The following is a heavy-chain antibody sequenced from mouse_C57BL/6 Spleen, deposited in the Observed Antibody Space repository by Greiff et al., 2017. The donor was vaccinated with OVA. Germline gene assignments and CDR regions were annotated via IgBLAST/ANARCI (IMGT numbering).Heavy chain of an antibody. CDR1: GYTFTDYN. CDR3: ARGDSSGYFWFAY. CDR2: INPNNGGT. Sequence: VQLKESGPELVKPGASVKMSCKASGYTFTDYNMHWVKQSHGKSLEWIGYINPNNGGTSYNQKFKGKATLTVNKSSSTAYMELRSLTSEDSAVYYCARGDSSGYFWFAYWGQGTLVTVSA. J-gene: IGHJ3*01. D-gene: IGHD3-2*02. V-gene: IGHV1-22*01.